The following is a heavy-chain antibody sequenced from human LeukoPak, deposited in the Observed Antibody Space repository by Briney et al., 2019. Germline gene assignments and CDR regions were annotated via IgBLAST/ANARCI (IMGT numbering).Heavy chain of an antibody. CDR1: GFAFSAYG. D-gene: IGHD4-17*01. J-gene: IGHJ4*02. CDR2: ISYDGSNK. Sequence: PGRSLRLSCAASGFAFSAYGMHWVRQAPGKGLEWVAVISYDGSNKYYADSVKGQFTISRDNSKNTLFLQMNSLRAEDTAVYYCARENYGDHYFDYWGQGTLVTVSS. CDR3: ARENYGDHYFDY. V-gene: IGHV3-30*19.